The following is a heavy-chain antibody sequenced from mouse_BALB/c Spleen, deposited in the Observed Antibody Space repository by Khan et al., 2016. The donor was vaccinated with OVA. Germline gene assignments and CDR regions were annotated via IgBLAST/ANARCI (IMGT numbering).Heavy chain of an antibody. CDR3: TRRRAARATWDYFDY. J-gene: IGHJ2*01. CDR2: IYPGGGYT. Sequence: QVQLQQSGTELARPGTSVKMSCKAAGYTFSNYWIGWVKQRPGHGLEWIGDIYPGGGYTNYNENFKGKATLTADTSSSTAYMQLSSLASEDSAIYYCTRRRAARATWDYFDYWGQGTTLTVSS. V-gene: IGHV1-63*02. D-gene: IGHD3-1*01. CDR1: GYTFSNYW.